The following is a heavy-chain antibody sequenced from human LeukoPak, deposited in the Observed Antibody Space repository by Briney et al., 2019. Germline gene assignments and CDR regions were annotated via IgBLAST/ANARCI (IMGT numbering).Heavy chain of an antibody. CDR1: GGSISSGDYY. J-gene: IGHJ4*02. CDR2: IYYSGST. D-gene: IGHD2-21*02. V-gene: IGHV4-30-4*01. CDR3: ARVQSNCGGDCYSGGYFDY. Sequence: SETLSLTCTVPGGSISSGDYYWSWVRQPPGKGLEWIGYIYYSGSTYYNPSLKSRVTISVDTSKNQFSLKLSSVTAADTAVYYCARVQSNCGGDCYSGGYFDYWGQGTLVTVSS.